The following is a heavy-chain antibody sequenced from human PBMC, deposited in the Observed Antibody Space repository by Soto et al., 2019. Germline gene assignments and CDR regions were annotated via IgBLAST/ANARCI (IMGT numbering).Heavy chain of an antibody. D-gene: IGHD3-3*01. Sequence: QVQLVESGGGVVQPGRSLRLSCAASGFTFSSYAMHWVRQAPGKGLEWVAVISYDGSNKYYADSVKGRFTISRDNSKNTLYLQMNSLRAEDTAVYYCARALPFYDFWSGPEAPDYWGQGTLVTVSS. CDR2: ISYDGSNK. J-gene: IGHJ4*02. CDR1: GFTFSSYA. V-gene: IGHV3-30-3*01. CDR3: ARALPFYDFWSGPEAPDY.